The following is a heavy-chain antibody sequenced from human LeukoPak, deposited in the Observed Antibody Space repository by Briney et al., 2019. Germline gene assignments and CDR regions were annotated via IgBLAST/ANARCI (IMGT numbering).Heavy chain of an antibody. CDR3: AKTTTGYSSGRFPGWPVDY. D-gene: IGHD6-19*01. Sequence: SLRLYLAGTGLRCGSDEMYVVGESSGKRLEWVSGIFGSGGSTHYADSVKGRFTISRDNSKNTVYLQMNSLRAEDTAVYYCAKTTTGYSSGRFPGWPVDYWGQGTLVSVSS. V-gene: IGHV3-23*01. J-gene: IGHJ4*02. CDR2: IFGSGGST. CDR1: GLRCGSDE.